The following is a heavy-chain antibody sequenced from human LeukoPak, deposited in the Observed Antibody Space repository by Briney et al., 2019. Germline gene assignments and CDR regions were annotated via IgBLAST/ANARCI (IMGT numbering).Heavy chain of an antibody. CDR3: ARSGPLHDAFDI. J-gene: IGHJ3*02. CDR2: IIPILGIA. CDR1: GGTFSSYA. Sequence: SVKVSCKASGGTFSSYAISWVRQAPGQGLEWMGRIIPILGIANYAQKFQGRVTITADKSTSTAYMELSSLRSEDTAVYYCARSGPLHDAFDIWGQGTMVTVSS. V-gene: IGHV1-69*04.